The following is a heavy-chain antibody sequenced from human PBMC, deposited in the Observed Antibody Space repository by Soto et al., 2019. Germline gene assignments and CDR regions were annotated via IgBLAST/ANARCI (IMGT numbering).Heavy chain of an antibody. D-gene: IGHD1-26*01. CDR1: GFTFSSYA. CDR2: ISGSGGST. CDR3: AKSVGAIDDAFDI. Sequence: VGSLRLSCAASGFTFSSYAMSWVRQAPGKGLEWVSAISGSGGSTYYADSVKGRFTISRDNSKNTLYLQMNSLRAEDTAVYYCAKSVGAIDDAFDIWGQGTMVTVSS. V-gene: IGHV3-23*01. J-gene: IGHJ3*02.